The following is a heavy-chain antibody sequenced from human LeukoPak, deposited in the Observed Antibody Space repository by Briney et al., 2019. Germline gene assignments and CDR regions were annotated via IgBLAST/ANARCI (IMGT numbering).Heavy chain of an antibody. V-gene: IGHV4-59*01. J-gene: IGHJ4*02. Sequence: SETLPLTCTVSGGSISSYYWSWIRQPPGKGLEWIGYIYYSGSTNYNPSLKSRVTISVDTSKNQFSLKLSSVTAADTAVYYCARSRTYYYDSSGYLYYFDYWGQGTLVTVSS. CDR2: IYYSGST. CDR3: ARSRTYYYDSSGYLYYFDY. D-gene: IGHD3-22*01. CDR1: GGSISSYY.